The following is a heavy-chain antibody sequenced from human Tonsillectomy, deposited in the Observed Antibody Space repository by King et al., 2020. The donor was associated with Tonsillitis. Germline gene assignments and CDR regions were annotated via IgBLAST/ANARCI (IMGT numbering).Heavy chain of an antibody. Sequence: VQLVESGGGVVQPGRSLRLSCAASGFTFSSYGMHWVRQAPGKGLEWVAVISYDGSDKYYVDSVKGRLTISRDNSKNTLYLQMNSLRAEDTAVYYCARDQSSYDSSGYYSDWGQGTMVTVSS. CDR1: GFTFSSYG. D-gene: IGHD3-22*01. CDR3: ARDQSSYDSSGYYSD. V-gene: IGHV3-30*05. CDR2: ISYDGSDK. J-gene: IGHJ3*01.